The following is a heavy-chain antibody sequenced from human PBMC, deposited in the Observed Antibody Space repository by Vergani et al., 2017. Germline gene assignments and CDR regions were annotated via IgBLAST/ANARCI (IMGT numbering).Heavy chain of an antibody. CDR3: ARALRRTYYGSGRDDRSDAYSFAMDV. D-gene: IGHD3-10*01. J-gene: IGHJ6*02. CDR1: KYTFTDYY. V-gene: IGHV1-2*02. Sequence: QVQLVQSGAEVRKPGASVKVSCKASKYTFTDYYMHWVRQAPGQGLEWKGWINPNGGGANFAQKFQGRVTMTRDTSISTAYMDQSRLRSDDTAVYYCARALRRTYYGSGRDDRSDAYSFAMDVWGQGTTVTVSS. CDR2: INPNGGGA.